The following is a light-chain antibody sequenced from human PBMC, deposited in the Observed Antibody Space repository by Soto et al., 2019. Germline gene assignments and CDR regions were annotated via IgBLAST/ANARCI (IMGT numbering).Light chain of an antibody. CDR1: SSDVGAYNF. CDR3: SSFTRSSTYV. J-gene: IGLJ1*01. CDR2: EVN. Sequence: QSVLTQPASVSGSPGQSITISCTGTSSDVGAYNFVSWYQQYPGKAPKVMIYEVNNRPSGVSSRFSGSKSGNTASLTISGLQAEEEADYYCSSFTRSSTYVFGTGTKGTVL. V-gene: IGLV2-14*01.